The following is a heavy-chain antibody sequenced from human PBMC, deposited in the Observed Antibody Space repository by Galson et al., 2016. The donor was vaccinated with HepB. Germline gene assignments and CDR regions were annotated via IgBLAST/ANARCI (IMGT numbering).Heavy chain of an antibody. CDR3: ARGGVKPGISYGLDV. J-gene: IGHJ6*02. CDR1: GFTFSSYW. D-gene: IGHD3-10*01. V-gene: IGHV3-74*01. CDR2: INSDGGSK. Sequence: SLRLSCAASGFTFSSYWMHWVRQAPGKGLVWVSRINSDGGSKDYADSVTGRFTISRDNAKNTLYLQMNSLRDEDTAVYLCARGGVKPGISYGLDVWGQGTTVTVSS.